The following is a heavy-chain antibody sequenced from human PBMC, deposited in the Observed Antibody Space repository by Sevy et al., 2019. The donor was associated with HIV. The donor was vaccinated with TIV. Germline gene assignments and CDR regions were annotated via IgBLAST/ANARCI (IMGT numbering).Heavy chain of an antibody. Sequence: GGPLRFSCAASGFTFSSSWMHWVGKAPGKGLVWVSRINSDGSSTSYADSVKGRFTITRDNAKNTLYLQMNRLRAEDTAVYYCARGGDDFPHISHFDDWGQGTLVTVSS. CDR3: ARGGDDFPHISHFDD. CDR2: INSDGSST. CDR1: GFTFSSSW. D-gene: IGHD3-3*01. J-gene: IGHJ4*02. V-gene: IGHV3-74*01.